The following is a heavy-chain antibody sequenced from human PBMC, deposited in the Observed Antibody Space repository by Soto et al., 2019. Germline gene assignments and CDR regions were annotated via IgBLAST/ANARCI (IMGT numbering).Heavy chain of an antibody. Sequence: ASVKVSCKASGYTFTSYYMHWVRQAPGQGLEWMGIISPSGGSTSYAQKFQGRVTMTRDTSTSTVYMELSSLRSEDTAVYYCARGHDYYDSSGYYSNWFDPWGQGTLVTVSS. J-gene: IGHJ5*02. CDR1: GYTFTSYY. CDR3: ARGHDYYDSSGYYSNWFDP. V-gene: IGHV1-46*01. D-gene: IGHD3-22*01. CDR2: ISPSGGST.